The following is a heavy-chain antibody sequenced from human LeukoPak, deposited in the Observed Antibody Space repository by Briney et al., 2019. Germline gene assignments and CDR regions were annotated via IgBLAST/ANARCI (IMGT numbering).Heavy chain of an antibody. V-gene: IGHV3-30*02. CDR2: IRYDGSNK. J-gene: IGHJ5*02. Sequence: GGSLRLSCAASGFTFSSYGMHWVRQAPGKGLEWVAFIRYDGSNKYYADSVKGRFTISRDNSKNTLYLQMNSLGAEDTAVYYCAKDTTPPKAGFDPWGQGTLVTVSS. CDR1: GFTFSSYG. D-gene: IGHD1-14*01. CDR3: AKDTTPPKAGFDP.